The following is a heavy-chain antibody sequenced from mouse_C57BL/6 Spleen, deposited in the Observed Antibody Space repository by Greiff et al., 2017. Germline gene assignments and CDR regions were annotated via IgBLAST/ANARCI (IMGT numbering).Heavy chain of an antibody. J-gene: IGHJ3*01. Sequence: EVKLMESGGGLVKPGGSLKLSCAASGFTFSSYAMSWVRQTPEKRLEWVATISDGGSYTYYPDNVKGRFTISRDNAKSNLYLQMSHLKSEDTAMYYCARAYYSNYVWFAYWGQGTLVTVSA. V-gene: IGHV5-4*03. CDR3: ARAYYSNYVWFAY. CDR1: GFTFSSYA. D-gene: IGHD2-5*01. CDR2: ISDGGSYT.